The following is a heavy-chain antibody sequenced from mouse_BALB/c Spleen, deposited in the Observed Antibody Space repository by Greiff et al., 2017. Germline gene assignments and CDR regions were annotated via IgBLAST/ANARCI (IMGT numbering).Heavy chain of an antibody. V-gene: IGHV2-2*02. Sequence: VQLVESGPGLVQPSQSLSIPCPVSGFSLTSYGVHWVRQSPGKGLEWLGVIWSGGSTDYNAAFISRLSISKDNSKSQVFFKMNSLQANDTAIYYCARKNWYFDVGGAGTTVTVSA. J-gene: IGHJ1*01. CDR1: GFSLTSYG. CDR3: ARKNWYFDV. CDR2: IWSGGST.